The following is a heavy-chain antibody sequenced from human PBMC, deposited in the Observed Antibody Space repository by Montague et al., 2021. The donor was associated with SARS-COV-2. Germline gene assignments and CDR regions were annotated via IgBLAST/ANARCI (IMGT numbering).Heavy chain of an antibody. D-gene: IGHD3-10*01. V-gene: IGHV4-4*07. J-gene: IGHJ6*02. CDR3: AREAWFGDKTSASEYYGMDV. Sequence: SETLSLTCTVSGGSISSYYRSWIRQPAGKGLEWIGRIYTSGSTNXNPSLKSRVTMSVDTSKNQFSLKLSSVTAADTAVYYCAREAWFGDKTSASEYYGMDVWGQGTTVTVSS. CDR2: IYTSGST. CDR1: GGSISSYY.